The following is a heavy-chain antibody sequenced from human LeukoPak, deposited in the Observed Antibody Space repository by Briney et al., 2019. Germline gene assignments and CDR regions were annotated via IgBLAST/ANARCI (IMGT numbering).Heavy chain of an antibody. CDR2: IIPIFGTA. J-gene: IGHJ4*02. CDR3: ARDSYYGRPFDY. V-gene: IGHV1-69*05. D-gene: IGHD4-17*01. Sequence: SVKVSCKASGGTFSSYAISWVRQAPGQGLEWMGGIIPIFGTANCAQKFQGRVTITTDESTSTAYMELSSLRSEDTAVYYCARDSYYGRPFDYWGQGTLVTVSS. CDR1: GGTFSSYA.